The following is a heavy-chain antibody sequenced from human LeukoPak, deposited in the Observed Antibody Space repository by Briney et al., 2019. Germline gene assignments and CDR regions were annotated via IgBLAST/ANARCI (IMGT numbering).Heavy chain of an antibody. CDR2: ISGSGGTT. V-gene: IGHV3-23*01. J-gene: IGHJ4*02. CDR3: AGLQYYSDY. D-gene: IGHD4-11*01. Sequence: PGGSLRLSCAASGFTFTTYAMSWVRQAPGKGLEWVSAISGSGGTTYYADSVKGRFSISRDNSKNTLYLQMNSLRAEDTAVYYCAGLQYYSDYWGQGTLVTVSS. CDR1: GFTFTTYA.